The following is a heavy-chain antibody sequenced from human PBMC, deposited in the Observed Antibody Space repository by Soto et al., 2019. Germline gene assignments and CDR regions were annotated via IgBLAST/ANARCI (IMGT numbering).Heavy chain of an antibody. CDR1: GFTFSGSA. D-gene: IGHD3-22*01. J-gene: IGHJ3*02. Sequence: GGSLRLSCAASGFTFSGSAMHWVRQASGKGLEWVGRIRSKANSYATAYAASVKGRFTISRDDSKNTAYLQMNSLKTEDTAVYYCTRRNYYDSSRRWAFDIWGQGTMVTVSS. V-gene: IGHV3-73*01. CDR3: TRRNYYDSSRRWAFDI. CDR2: IRSKANSYAT.